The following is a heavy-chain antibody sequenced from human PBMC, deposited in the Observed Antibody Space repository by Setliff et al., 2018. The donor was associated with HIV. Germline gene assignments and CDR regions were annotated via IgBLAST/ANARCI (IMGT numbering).Heavy chain of an antibody. CDR3: ATTGPYSGSLYGMDV. Sequence: ASVKVSCKVSGYTLSELSRHWVRQGPGKGLEWMGGFDPEDGQRIYAQKFQGRVTMTEDTSTDTAYMELSSLGFEDTAVYYCATTGPYSGSLYGMDVWGQGTTVTVSS. J-gene: IGHJ6*02. V-gene: IGHV1-24*01. CDR1: GYTLSELS. CDR2: FDPEDGQR. D-gene: IGHD1-26*01.